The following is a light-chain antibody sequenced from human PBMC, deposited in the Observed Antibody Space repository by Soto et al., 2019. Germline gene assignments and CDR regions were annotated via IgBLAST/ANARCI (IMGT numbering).Light chain of an antibody. CDR3: QQYDDLPIT. CDR2: DAS. Sequence: DIQMTQSPSSLFVSVGDRVTITCQASQDISDFLKWYQQKPGTAPKLLIYDASNVQTGVPSRFSGRGSGTEFTFTISSLQPDDSGIYYCQQYDDLPITFGQGTRLEIK. V-gene: IGKV1-33*01. J-gene: IGKJ5*01. CDR1: QDISDF.